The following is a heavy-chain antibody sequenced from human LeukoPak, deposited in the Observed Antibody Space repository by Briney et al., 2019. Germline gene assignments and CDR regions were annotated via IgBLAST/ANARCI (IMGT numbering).Heavy chain of an antibody. Sequence: GGSPRLSCAASGFSISDYQLSWVRQAPGKGLEWISYITASGRSTNYADSLKGRFTISKDNAKNSVVLQMNSLRAEDTAVYYCTRERRGSYYAFESWGQGTQVSVSS. V-gene: IGHV3-11*01. D-gene: IGHD3-16*01. CDR1: GFSISDYQ. J-gene: IGHJ4*02. CDR2: ITASGRST. CDR3: TRERRGSYYAFES.